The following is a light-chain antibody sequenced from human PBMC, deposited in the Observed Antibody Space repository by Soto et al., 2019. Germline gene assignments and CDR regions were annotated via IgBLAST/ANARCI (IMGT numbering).Light chain of an antibody. CDR2: GAS. Sequence: EIVMTQSPATLSVSPGERATLSCRASQSVSSSYLAWYQQKPGQAPRLLIYGASTRASGIPARFSGSGSGTEFTLTISGLQSEDFALYYCQQYNIWPPYTFGQGTRLEIK. V-gene: IGKV3-15*01. J-gene: IGKJ5*01. CDR1: QSVSSSY. CDR3: QQYNIWPPYT.